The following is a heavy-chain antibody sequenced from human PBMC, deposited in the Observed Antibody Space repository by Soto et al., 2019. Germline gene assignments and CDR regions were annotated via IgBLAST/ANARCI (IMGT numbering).Heavy chain of an antibody. J-gene: IGHJ3*02. CDR3: ARGGIFDSSGYYYFSAFDI. D-gene: IGHD3-22*01. CDR1: GYTFTSYA. V-gene: IGHV1-3*01. Sequence: ASVKVSCKASGYTFTSYAMHWVRQAPGQRLEWMGWINAGNGNTKYSQKFQGRVTITRDTSASTAYMELSNLRSEDTAVYYCARGGIFDSSGYYYFSAFDIWGQGTMVTVSS. CDR2: INAGNGNT.